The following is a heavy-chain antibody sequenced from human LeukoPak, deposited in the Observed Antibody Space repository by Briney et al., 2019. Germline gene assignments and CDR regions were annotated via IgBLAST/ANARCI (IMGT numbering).Heavy chain of an antibody. J-gene: IGHJ3*02. V-gene: IGHV3-30*04. D-gene: IGHD6-19*01. CDR2: ISYDGSNK. CDR1: GFTFSSYA. Sequence: PGRSLRLSCAASGFTFSSYAMHWVRQAPGNGLEWVAVISYDGSNKYYADSVKGRFTISRDNSKNTLYLQMNSLRAEDTAVYYCARDGSIHARWLEGAFDIWGQGTMVTVSS. CDR3: ARDGSIHARWLEGAFDI.